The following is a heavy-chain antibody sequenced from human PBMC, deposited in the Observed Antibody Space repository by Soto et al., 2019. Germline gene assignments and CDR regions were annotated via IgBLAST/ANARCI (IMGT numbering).Heavy chain of an antibody. Sequence: EVQLLESGGGLVQPGESLRLSCAASGFTFSDYFMNWVRQAPGKGLEWVSGINKDGGTKQNADFVRGRFTISRDNSRNTLYLQMNSVRAEDTALYYCAKDLHWYGMDVWGPGTTVTVS. V-gene: IGHV3-23*01. D-gene: IGHD1-20*01. CDR1: GFTFSDYF. J-gene: IGHJ6*02. CDR3: AKDLHWYGMDV. CDR2: INKDGGTK.